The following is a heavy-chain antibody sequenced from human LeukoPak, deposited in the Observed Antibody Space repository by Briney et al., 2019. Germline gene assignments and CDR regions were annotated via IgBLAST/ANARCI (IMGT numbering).Heavy chain of an antibody. CDR1: DYTFSTYS. J-gene: IGHJ3*02. CDR2: ISTFHGNT. Sequence: ASVKVSCKASDYTFSTYSISWVRQAPGQGLEWMGWISTFHGNTNYAQKFQGRVTMTEDTSTDTAYIELSSLRSEDTAVYYCATVFGRDIVVVPAAYDAFDIWGQGTMVTVSS. V-gene: IGHV1-18*01. CDR3: ATVFGRDIVVVPAAYDAFDI. D-gene: IGHD2-2*01.